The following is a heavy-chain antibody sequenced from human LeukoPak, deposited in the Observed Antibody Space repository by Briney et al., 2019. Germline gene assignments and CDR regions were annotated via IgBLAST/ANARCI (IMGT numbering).Heavy chain of an antibody. V-gene: IGHV4-34*01. Sequence: PSETLSLTCAVYGGSFSGYYWSWIRQPPGKGLEWIGEINHSGSTNYNPSLKSRVTISVDTSKNQFSLKLSSVTAADTAVCYCARCTRITMVRGVIITGIYYFDYWGQGTLVTVSS. CDR1: GGSFSGYY. J-gene: IGHJ4*02. CDR3: ARCTRITMVRGVIITGIYYFDY. D-gene: IGHD3-10*01. CDR2: INHSGST.